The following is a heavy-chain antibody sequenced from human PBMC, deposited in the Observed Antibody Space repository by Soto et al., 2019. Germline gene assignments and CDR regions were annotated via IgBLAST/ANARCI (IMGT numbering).Heavy chain of an antibody. Sequence: EVQLVESGGGLVQPGGSLRLSCAASGFTFSDYSMNWVRQAPGKGLEWVSYISGSGITIYHADSVKGRFTISRDNAKNSLYLQMNSLRAEETAVYFCARARYDILTGYDSWGQGTLVTVSS. D-gene: IGHD3-9*01. CDR2: ISGSGITI. CDR1: GFTFSDYS. CDR3: ARARYDILTGYDS. V-gene: IGHV3-48*01. J-gene: IGHJ4*02.